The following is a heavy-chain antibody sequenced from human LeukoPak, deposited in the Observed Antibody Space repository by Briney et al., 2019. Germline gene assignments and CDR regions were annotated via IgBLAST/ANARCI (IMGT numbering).Heavy chain of an antibody. Sequence: PSETLSLTCTVSGGSISSSSYYWGWIRQPPGKGLEWIGTIYYSGSTYYNPSLKSRVTISVDTSKNQFSLKLSSVTAADTAVYYCARNKRVATICDYWGQGTLVTVSS. V-gene: IGHV4-39*07. CDR2: IYYSGST. D-gene: IGHD5-24*01. CDR1: GGSISSSSYY. J-gene: IGHJ4*02. CDR3: ARNKRVATICDY.